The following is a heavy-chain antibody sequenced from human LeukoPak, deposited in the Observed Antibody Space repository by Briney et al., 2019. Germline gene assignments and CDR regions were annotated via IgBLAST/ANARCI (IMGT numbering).Heavy chain of an antibody. CDR1: GFTFDDYA. J-gene: IGHJ3*02. V-gene: IGHV3-9*01. CDR2: ISWNSGSI. CDR3: ASEYSDAFDI. D-gene: IGHD6-6*01. Sequence: SLRLSCAASGFTFDDYAMHWVRQAPGKGLEWVSGISWNSGSIGYADSVKGRFTISRDNAKNSLYLQMNSLRAEDTAVYYCASEYSDAFDIWGQGTMVTVSS.